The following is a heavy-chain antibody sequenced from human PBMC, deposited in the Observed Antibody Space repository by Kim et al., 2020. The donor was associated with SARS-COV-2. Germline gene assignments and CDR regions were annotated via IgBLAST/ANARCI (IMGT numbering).Heavy chain of an antibody. Sequence: GGSLRLSCAASGFTFSGSGIHWVRQASGKGLEWVGRIRNKANGYTTQYAASVKDRFSISRDDSKNAAFLQMNSLKTEDTAVYYCSNRDCSGGICYVYYGQGTLVTVAS. CDR1: GFTFSGSG. J-gene: IGHJ4*02. CDR2: IRNKANGYTT. V-gene: IGHV3-73*01. D-gene: IGHD2-15*01. CDR3: SNRDCSGGICYVY.